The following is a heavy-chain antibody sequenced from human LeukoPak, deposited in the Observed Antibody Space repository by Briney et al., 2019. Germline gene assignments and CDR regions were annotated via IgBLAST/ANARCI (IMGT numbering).Heavy chain of an antibody. J-gene: IGHJ4*02. D-gene: IGHD6-19*01. CDR2: IPYDGTNK. Sequence: GESLRLSCAASGFNFSAYGMYWVRQAPGKGLEWVAFIPYDGTNKYYVDSVKGRFTISRDNSKNTLYLQMNSLRPEDTAVYYCTTASAWGQGTLVTVSS. CDR3: TTASA. CDR1: GFNFSAYG. V-gene: IGHV3-30*02.